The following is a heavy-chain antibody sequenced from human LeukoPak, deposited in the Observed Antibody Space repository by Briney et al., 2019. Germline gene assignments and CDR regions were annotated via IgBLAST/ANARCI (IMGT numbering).Heavy chain of an antibody. Sequence: ASVKVSCKASGYTFTSYDINWVRQATGQGLEWMGWMNPNSGNTGYAQKFQGRVTMTRNTSISTAYMELSSLRSEDTAVYYCARGLGQQLVYYFDYWGQGTLVTVSS. D-gene: IGHD6-13*01. J-gene: IGHJ4*02. CDR3: ARGLGQQLVYYFDY. CDR2: MNPNSGNT. CDR1: GYTFTSYD. V-gene: IGHV1-8*01.